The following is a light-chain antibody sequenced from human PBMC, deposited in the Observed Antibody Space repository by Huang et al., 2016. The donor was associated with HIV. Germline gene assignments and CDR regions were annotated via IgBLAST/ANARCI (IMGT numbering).Light chain of an antibody. J-gene: IGKJ4*01. CDR2: RAS. Sequence: EIVMTQSQVTLSVSPGERATVSCRASQSINNNLAWYQQKPGQAPMLHSYRASTRCTSIPARFSGSGSGTEFTLTISSLQSEDFAVYYCQQYQDWPPEALTFGGGTKVE. CDR3: QQYQDWPPEALT. CDR1: QSINNN. V-gene: IGKV3-15*01.